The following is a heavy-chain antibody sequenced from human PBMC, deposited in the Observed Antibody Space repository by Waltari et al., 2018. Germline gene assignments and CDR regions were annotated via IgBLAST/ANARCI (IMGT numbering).Heavy chain of an antibody. CDR3: ARGGGGDWEWFDP. J-gene: IGHJ5*02. Sequence: QVQLQESGPRLVKPSETLSLICTVSGGSISSYYWSWIRQPPGKGLDWIGYIYYTGSTNFNPALKSRVTMSVDTSKNHFSLKLSSVTAADTAVYYCARGGGGDWEWFDPWGQGTLVTVSS. D-gene: IGHD2-21*02. CDR1: GGSISSYY. V-gene: IGHV4-59*01. CDR2: IYYTGST.